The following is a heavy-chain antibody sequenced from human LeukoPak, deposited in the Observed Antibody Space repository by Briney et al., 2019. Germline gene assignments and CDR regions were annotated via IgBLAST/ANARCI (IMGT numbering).Heavy chain of an antibody. J-gene: IGHJ4*02. Sequence: GGSLRLSCAASGFTFSSYWMSWVRQAPGKGLEWVANIKQDGSEKYYVDSVKGRFTISRDNAKNSLYLQMNSLRAEDTAVYYCARVSSSTYCSGGSCYDFGYWGQGTLVTVSS. V-gene: IGHV3-7*03. CDR1: GFTFSSYW. CDR3: ARVSSSTYCSGGSCYDFGY. D-gene: IGHD2-15*01. CDR2: IKQDGSEK.